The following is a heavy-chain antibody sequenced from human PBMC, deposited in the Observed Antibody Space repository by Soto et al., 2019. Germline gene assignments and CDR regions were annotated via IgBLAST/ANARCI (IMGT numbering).Heavy chain of an antibody. V-gene: IGHV4-4*02. CDR1: GVSLTSGNW. CDR3: ARLVYDTRLNYMYFDF. J-gene: IGHJ4*02. CDR2: IFHDGTA. Sequence: SETLALTCAVSGVSLTSGNWWTWVRQSPQRGLEYIGEIFHDGTANYYPSFERRVAMSVDTSRNQFSLKLTSVTAADTAVYFCARLVYDTRLNYMYFDFWGPGTLVTVSS. D-gene: IGHD3-10*01.